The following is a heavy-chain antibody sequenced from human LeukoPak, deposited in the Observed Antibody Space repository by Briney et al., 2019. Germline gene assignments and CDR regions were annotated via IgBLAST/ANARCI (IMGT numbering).Heavy chain of an antibody. D-gene: IGHD3-10*01. V-gene: IGHV3-48*02. J-gene: IGHJ5*02. CDR3: ARGFDYRSSWFDP. CDR1: GFTFSNYN. CDR2: ISDGSSTI. Sequence: GGSLRLSCAASGFTFSNYNLNWVRQAPGKGLEWVSYISDGSSTIYYADSVRGRFTISRDNAKNSLYLQINSLRDEDTAVYYCARGFDYRSSWFDPWGQGTLVTVSS.